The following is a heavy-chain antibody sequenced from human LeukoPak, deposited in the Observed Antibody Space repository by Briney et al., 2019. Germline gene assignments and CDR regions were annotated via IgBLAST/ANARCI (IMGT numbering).Heavy chain of an antibody. V-gene: IGHV1-69*06. J-gene: IGHJ6*03. CDR1: GGTFSSYA. CDR3: ARGVTGIYYYYYMDT. D-gene: IGHD3-10*01. CDR2: IIPIFGTA. Sequence: ASVKVSCKASGGTFSSYAISWVRQAPGQGLEWMGGIIPIFGTANYAQKFQGRVTITADKSTSTAYMELSSLRSEDTAVYYCARGVTGIYYYYYMDTWGKGTTVTVSS.